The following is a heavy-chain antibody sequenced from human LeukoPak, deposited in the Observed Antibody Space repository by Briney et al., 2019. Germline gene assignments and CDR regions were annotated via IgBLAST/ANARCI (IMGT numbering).Heavy chain of an antibody. J-gene: IGHJ4*02. CDR2: INPNSGGT. V-gene: IGHV1-2*02. CDR1: GYTFTGYY. CDR3: ARWDSYGYLLNY. Sequence: ASVKVSCKASGYTFTGYYMHWVRQAPGQGLEWMGWINPNSGGTNYAQKFQGRVTMTRATSISTAYMELSRLRSDDTAVYYCARWDSYGYLLNYWGQGTLVTVSS. D-gene: IGHD5-18*01.